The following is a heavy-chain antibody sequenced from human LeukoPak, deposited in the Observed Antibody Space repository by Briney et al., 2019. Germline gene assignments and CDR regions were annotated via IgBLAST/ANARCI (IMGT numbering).Heavy chain of an antibody. CDR3: ARDRIAVPAAPFDY. CDR1: GFTFSSYS. J-gene: IGHJ4*02. CDR2: ISSSSSYI. Sequence: GGSLRLSCAASGFTFSSYSMNWVRQAPGKGLEWVSSISSSSSYIYYADSVKGRFTISRDNAKNSLYLQMNSLRAEDTAVYYCARDRIAVPAAPFDYWGQGTLVTVSS. V-gene: IGHV3-21*01. D-gene: IGHD2-2*01.